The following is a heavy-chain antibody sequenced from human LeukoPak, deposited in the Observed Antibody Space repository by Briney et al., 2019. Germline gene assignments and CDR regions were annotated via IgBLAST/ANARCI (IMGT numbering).Heavy chain of an antibody. V-gene: IGHV4-39*01. CDR3: AMITFGGVLPLDY. Sequence: PSETLSLTCTVSGGSISSSNYYWGWIRQPPGKGLEWIGSIYYSGSTYYNPSLKSGVTISVDTSKNQFSLKLSSVTAADTAVYYCAMITFGGVLPLDYWGQGTLVTVSS. CDR1: GGSISSSNYY. J-gene: IGHJ4*02. CDR2: IYYSGST. D-gene: IGHD3-16*01.